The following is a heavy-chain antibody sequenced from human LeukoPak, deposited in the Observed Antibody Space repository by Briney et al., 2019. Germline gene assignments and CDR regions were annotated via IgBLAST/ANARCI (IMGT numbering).Heavy chain of an antibody. J-gene: IGHJ4*02. D-gene: IGHD1-1*01. CDR1: GFTFRNYA. CDR3: ARDWKTNSFDY. Sequence: GGSLRLSCAASGFTFRNYAMSWVRQAPGKGLEWVSTISGSADSTYYADSVRGRFTISRDISKNTLYLQMDSLRAEDTAIYYCARDWKTNSFDYWGQGTLVTVSS. CDR2: ISGSADST. V-gene: IGHV3-23*01.